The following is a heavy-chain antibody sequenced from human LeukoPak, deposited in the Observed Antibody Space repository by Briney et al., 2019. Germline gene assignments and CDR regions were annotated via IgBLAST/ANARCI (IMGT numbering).Heavy chain of an antibody. V-gene: IGHV3-21*01. D-gene: IGHD5-18*01. CDR1: GFTFSSYA. J-gene: IGHJ3*02. CDR3: ARAGGYSYGDDAFDI. Sequence: PGGSLRLSCAASGFTFSSYAIHWVRQAPGKGLEWVSSISSSSSYIYYADSVKGRFTISRDNAKNSLYLQMNSLRAEDTAVYYCARAGGYSYGDDAFDIWGQGTMVTVSS. CDR2: ISSSSSYI.